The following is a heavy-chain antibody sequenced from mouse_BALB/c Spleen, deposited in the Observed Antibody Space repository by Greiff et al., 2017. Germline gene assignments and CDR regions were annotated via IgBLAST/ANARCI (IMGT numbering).Heavy chain of an antibody. CDR3: ARDTTATDWYFDV. CDR2: IYPYNGGT. Sequence: EVQLQQSGPELVKPGASVKISCKASGYTFTDYNMHWVKQSHGKSLEWIGYIYPYNGGTGYNQKFKSKATLTVDNSSSTAYMELRSLTSEDSAVYYCARDTTATDWYFDVWGAGTTVTVSS. J-gene: IGHJ1*01. CDR1: GYTFTDYN. D-gene: IGHD1-2*01. V-gene: IGHV1S29*02.